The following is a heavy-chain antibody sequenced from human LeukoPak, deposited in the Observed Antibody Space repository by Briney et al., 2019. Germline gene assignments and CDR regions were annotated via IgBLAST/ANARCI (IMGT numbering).Heavy chain of an antibody. V-gene: IGHV3-23*01. CDR2: ISGSVSST. J-gene: IGHJ4*02. Sequence: GGSLRLSCAASGFTFSSYAMSWVRQAPGKGLEWVSGISGSVSSTYYAASVKGRFTISRDNSKNTLYLQMNSLRVEDTAVYYCAKVPREGYCSGGSCYVFYFDYWGQGTLVTVSS. CDR3: AKVPREGYCSGGSCYVFYFDY. CDR1: GFTFSSYA. D-gene: IGHD2-15*01.